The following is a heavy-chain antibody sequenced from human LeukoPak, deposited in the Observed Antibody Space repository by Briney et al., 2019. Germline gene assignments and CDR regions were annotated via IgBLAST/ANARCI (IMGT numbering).Heavy chain of an antibody. CDR2: ITPHNGGT. CDR1: GYAFTGYY. Sequence: ASVKVSCKASGYAFTGYYIHWVRQAPGQGLEWMGWITPHNGGTNYAQKFQGGVTMTRDTSISTAYMELSRLRSDDTAVYYCARTKNLYPGWFDPWGQGTLVTVSS. J-gene: IGHJ5*02. D-gene: IGHD1-14*01. CDR3: ARTKNLYPGWFDP. V-gene: IGHV1-2*02.